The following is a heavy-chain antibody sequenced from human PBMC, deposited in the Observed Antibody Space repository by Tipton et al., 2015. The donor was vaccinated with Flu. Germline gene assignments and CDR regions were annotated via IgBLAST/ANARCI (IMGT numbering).Heavy chain of an antibody. CDR2: ISAYNGNT. J-gene: IGHJ4*02. CDR1: GYTFTSYG. V-gene: IGHV1-18*01. D-gene: IGHD3-3*01. Sequence: QMQLVQSGAEVKKPGASVKVSCKASGYTFTSYGISWVRQAPGQGLEWMGWISAYNGNTNYAQKLQGRVTMTTDTSTSTAYMELRSLRSDDTAVYYWASFATIFGVVTEYYFDYWGQGTLFTVSS. CDR3: ASFATIFGVVTEYYFDY.